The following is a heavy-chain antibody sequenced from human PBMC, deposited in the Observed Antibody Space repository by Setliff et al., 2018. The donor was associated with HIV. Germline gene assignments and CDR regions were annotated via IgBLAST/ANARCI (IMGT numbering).Heavy chain of an antibody. CDR1: GGSFGDQF. CDR3: TRGGPTVAYGVDV. J-gene: IGHJ6*02. CDR2: LSPSGTT. D-gene: IGHD4-17*01. Sequence: SETLSLTCAVYGGSFGDQFWNWIRQPPGKGLEWIGELSPSGTTRSNPSLQSRVTISLDTSKNQFYLKLNSVTAADTAIYYCTRGGPTVAYGVDVWGQGTTVTVSS. V-gene: IGHV4-34*01.